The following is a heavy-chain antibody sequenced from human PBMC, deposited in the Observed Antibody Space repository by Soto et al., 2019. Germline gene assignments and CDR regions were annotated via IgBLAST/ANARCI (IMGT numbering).Heavy chain of an antibody. Sequence: GGSLRLSCTVSGFAFNNYGINWVRQAPGKGLEWVSSIGRRSDIYYADSVKGRFTISRDNAKNSVSLQMNSLRDEDTAVYYCAREETAWPLAYGLDVWGQGTTVTVSS. D-gene: IGHD2-21*02. CDR2: IGRRSDI. V-gene: IGHV3-21*01. CDR3: AREETAWPLAYGLDV. J-gene: IGHJ6*02. CDR1: GFAFNNYG.